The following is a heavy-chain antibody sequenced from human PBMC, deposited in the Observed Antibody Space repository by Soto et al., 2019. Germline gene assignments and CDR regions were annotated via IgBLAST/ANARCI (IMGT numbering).Heavy chain of an antibody. V-gene: IGHV1-69*13. CDR3: ARGPSEVFAYSSSRYYYYGMDV. CDR1: GGTFSSYA. Sequence: ASVKVSCKASGGTFSSYAISWVRQAPGQGLEWMGGIIPIFGTANYAQKFQGRVTITADESTSTAYMELSSLRSEDTAVYYCARGPSEVFAYSSSRYYYYGMDVWGQGTTVTVSS. D-gene: IGHD6-6*01. CDR2: IIPIFGTA. J-gene: IGHJ6*02.